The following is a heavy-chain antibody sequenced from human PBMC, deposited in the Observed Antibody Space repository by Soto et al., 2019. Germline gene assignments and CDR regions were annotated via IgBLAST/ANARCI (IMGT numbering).Heavy chain of an antibody. CDR1: GVTVSSYG. CDR3: AKDKGSSSDYYYYGMDV. V-gene: IGHV3-30*18. Sequence: PGGSVRLSCAASGVTVSSYGMHCVRQAPDKGLEWVAVISYDGSNKYYADSVKGRFTISRDNSKNTLYLQMNSLRAEDTAVYYCAKDKGSSSDYYYYGMDVWGQGTTVTVSS. D-gene: IGHD6-6*01. CDR2: ISYDGSNK. J-gene: IGHJ6*02.